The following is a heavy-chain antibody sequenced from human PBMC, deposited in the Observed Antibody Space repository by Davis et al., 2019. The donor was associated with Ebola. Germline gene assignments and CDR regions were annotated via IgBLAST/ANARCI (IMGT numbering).Heavy chain of an antibody. V-gene: IGHV3-53*01. J-gene: IGHJ4*02. CDR3: AREIYESSNGWYGPDY. CDR2: IYSGGST. Sequence: PGGSLRLSCAASGFSIGSKYMSWVRQAPGKGLEWVSVIYSGGSTYYADSVKGRFTISRDNYKNTLYLQMNSLRAEDTAIYYCAREIYESSNGWYGPDYWGQGTLVTVSS. CDR1: GFSIGSKY. D-gene: IGHD6-19*01.